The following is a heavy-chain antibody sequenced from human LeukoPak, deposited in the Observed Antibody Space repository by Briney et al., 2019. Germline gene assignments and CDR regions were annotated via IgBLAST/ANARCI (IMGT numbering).Heavy chain of an antibody. Sequence: GGSLRLSCTVSGFTLSSYEMSWIRQAPGKGLEWVSAISGRGANTYYADSVKGRFTISRDNSKNTLYMQMNSLRAEDTAVYYCAKAVVIVPTATPFDYWGQGTLVTVSS. CDR1: GFTLSSYE. V-gene: IGHV3-23*01. CDR3: AKAVVIVPTATPFDY. CDR2: ISGRGANT. D-gene: IGHD2-2*01. J-gene: IGHJ4*02.